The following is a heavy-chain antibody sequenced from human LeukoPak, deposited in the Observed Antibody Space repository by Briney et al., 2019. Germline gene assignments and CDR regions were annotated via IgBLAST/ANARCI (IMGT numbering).Heavy chain of an antibody. V-gene: IGHV3-23*01. CDR3: AKERQTGDYFTSDS. Sequence: PGGSLRLSCAASGFTFSSYTMNWVRQAPGKGLEWVSAVNSRGDTYYPGSVKGRFTVSRDNSKNTLFLQMNSLRVEDTAIYFCAKERQTGDYFTSDSWGQGTLVTVSS. CDR1: GFTFSSYT. CDR2: VNSRGDT. J-gene: IGHJ4*02. D-gene: IGHD4-17*01.